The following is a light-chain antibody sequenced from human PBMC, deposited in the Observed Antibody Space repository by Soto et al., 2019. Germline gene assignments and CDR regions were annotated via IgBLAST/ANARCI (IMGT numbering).Light chain of an antibody. CDR3: QQYHNWPPIT. CDR1: QSIINS. J-gene: IGKJ5*01. Sequence: ETLMTQSPANLSLSPAETATLYCRSTQSIINSLSSHQQKLGQAPRLLIYGASTRATGIPARFSGGGSGTEFTLTISSLQSEDFAVYYCQQYHNWPPITCGQGTRREIK. V-gene: IGKV3D-15*01. CDR2: GAS.